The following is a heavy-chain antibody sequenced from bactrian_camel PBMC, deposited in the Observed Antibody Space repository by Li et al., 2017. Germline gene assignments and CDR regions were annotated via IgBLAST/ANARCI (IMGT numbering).Heavy chain of an antibody. CDR2: IAVRDGRA. CDR3: AADGGLSDCSSSFRDYEYNF. J-gene: IGHJ4*01. V-gene: IGHV3-3*01. Sequence: HVQLVESGGGSVQAGGSLRLSCSGTGYSASSNCLGWFRRTDEQEREGLAAIAVRDGRAYTADSVKGRFTISRDATKNMVYLQMNNLKPEDSGMYYCAADGGLSDCSSSFRDYEYNFWGRGTQVTVS. CDR1: GYSASSNC. D-gene: IGHD1*01.